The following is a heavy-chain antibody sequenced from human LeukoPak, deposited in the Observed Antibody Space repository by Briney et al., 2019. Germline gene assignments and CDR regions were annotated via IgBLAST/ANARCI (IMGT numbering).Heavy chain of an antibody. D-gene: IGHD1-7*01. CDR1: GGSISSSSYY. CDR2: IYYSGST. V-gene: IGHV4-39*07. Sequence: SETLSLTCTVSGGSISSSSYYWGWIRQPPGKGLEWIGSIYYSGSTYYNPSLKSRVTISVDTSKNQFSLKLSSVTAADTAVYYCARAGNYVYFDYWGQGTLVTVSS. J-gene: IGHJ4*02. CDR3: ARAGNYVYFDY.